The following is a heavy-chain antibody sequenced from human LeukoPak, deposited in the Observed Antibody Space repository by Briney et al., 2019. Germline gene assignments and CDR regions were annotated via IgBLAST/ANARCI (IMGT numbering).Heavy chain of an antibody. CDR3: ARDRTDYYDSNAYYPNWFDP. CDR2: ITPNSGGT. D-gene: IGHD3-22*01. CDR1: GYTFTGYY. V-gene: IGHV1-2*02. J-gene: IGHJ5*02. Sequence: ASVNVSCKASGYTFTGYYIHWVRQAPGQGLEWMGWITPNSGGTNYAQKFQGRVTMTRDTSISTVYMELSRLRSDDTAVYYCARDRTDYYDSNAYYPNWFDPWGQGTLVTVSS.